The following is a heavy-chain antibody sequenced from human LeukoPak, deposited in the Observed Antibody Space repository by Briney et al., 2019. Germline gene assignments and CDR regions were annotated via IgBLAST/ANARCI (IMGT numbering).Heavy chain of an antibody. V-gene: IGHV5-51*01. J-gene: IGHJ4*02. Sequence: GESLKISCKGSGYSFTSYWIGWVRQMPGKGLEWMGIIYPGDSDTRYSPSFQGQVTISADQSITTAYLQWSSLKASDAAMYYCARQTYDSNGYYYEDYWGQGTLVTVSS. CDR3: ARQTYDSNGYYYEDY. CDR1: GYSFTSYW. D-gene: IGHD3-22*01. CDR2: IYPGDSDT.